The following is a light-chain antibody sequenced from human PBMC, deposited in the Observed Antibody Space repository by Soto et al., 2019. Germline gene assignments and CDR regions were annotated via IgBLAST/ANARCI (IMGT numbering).Light chain of an antibody. CDR1: QSVLYSSNNKNY. CDR2: WAS. CDR3: QQFYDSLFT. V-gene: IGKV4-1*01. Sequence: DIVMTQSPDSLAVSLGERATINCKSSQSVLYSSNNKNYLAWYQQKPGQPPKLLIYWASTRESGVPDRFSGSGSGTDFTLTISSLQAEDVAVYYCQQFYDSLFTFGPGTKVEI. J-gene: IGKJ3*01.